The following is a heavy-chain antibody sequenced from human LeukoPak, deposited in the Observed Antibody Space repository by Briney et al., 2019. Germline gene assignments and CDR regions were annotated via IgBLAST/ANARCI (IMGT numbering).Heavy chain of an antibody. CDR1: GSTFSSYS. V-gene: IGHV3-48*01. D-gene: IGHD6-13*01. Sequence: PGGSLRLSCAASGSTFSSYSMNWVRQAPGKGLEWVSYISSRSATIYYADSVKGRFTISRDNAKNSLYLQMDSLRAEDTAVYYCARDNTGIAAAGMGVYYYYYMDVWGKGTTVTVSS. CDR3: ARDNTGIAAAGMGVYYYYYMDV. CDR2: ISSRSATI. J-gene: IGHJ6*03.